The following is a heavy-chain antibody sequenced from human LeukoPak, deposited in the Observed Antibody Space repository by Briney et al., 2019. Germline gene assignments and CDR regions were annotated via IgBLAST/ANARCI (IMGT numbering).Heavy chain of an antibody. CDR1: GFTFSSYE. CDR3: AKGDWAF. CDR2: ISSSGSTI. J-gene: IGHJ4*02. D-gene: IGHD3-9*01. V-gene: IGHV3-48*03. Sequence: GGSLRLSCAASGFTFSSYEMNWVRQVPGKGLEWISYISSSGSTIYFADSVKGRFSISRDNAKNVLYLQMNSLRAEDTAVYYCAKGDWAFWGQGTLVTVSS.